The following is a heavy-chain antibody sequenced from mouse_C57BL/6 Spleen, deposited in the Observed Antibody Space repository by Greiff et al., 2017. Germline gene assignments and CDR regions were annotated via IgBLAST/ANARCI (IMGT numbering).Heavy chain of an antibody. J-gene: IGHJ1*03. Sequence: QVQLQQPGAELVMPGASVKLSCKASGYTFTSYWMHWVKQRPGQGLEWIGEIDPSDSYTNYNQKFKGKSTLTVDKSSSTAYMQLSSLTSEDSAVYYCASNPGYFDVWGTGTTVTVSS. CDR2: IDPSDSYT. CDR3: ASNPGYFDV. V-gene: IGHV1-69*01. CDR1: GYTFTSYW.